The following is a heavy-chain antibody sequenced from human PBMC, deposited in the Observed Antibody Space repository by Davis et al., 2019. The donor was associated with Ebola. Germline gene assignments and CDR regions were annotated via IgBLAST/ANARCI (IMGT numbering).Heavy chain of an antibody. Sequence: SVKVSCKASGGTLSRSAVSWVRQAPGQGLEWMGGIITMFGAANIAQKFQGRLTITADAATSTANMELSSLRSEDTAVFYCARDPDYYESSGWSGWFDPWGQGTLVIVSS. CDR3: ARDPDYYESSGWSGWFDP. J-gene: IGHJ5*02. CDR2: IITMFGAA. D-gene: IGHD3-22*01. V-gene: IGHV1-69*13. CDR1: GGTLSRSA.